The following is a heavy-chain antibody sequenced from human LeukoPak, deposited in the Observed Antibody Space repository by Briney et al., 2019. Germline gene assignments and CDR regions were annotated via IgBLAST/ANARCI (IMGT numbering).Heavy chain of an antibody. CDR3: AGDRATSYFDY. V-gene: IGHV3-30*04. D-gene: IGHD1-26*01. J-gene: IGHJ4*02. Sequence: GRSLRLSCAASGFTFSRDAMHWVRQAPGKGLEWVAVISDDGKKEYYVDSVKGRFSISRDNSRSTLYLQMDNLRGEDTAVYYCAGDRATSYFDYWGQGALVTISS. CDR2: ISDDGKKE. CDR1: GFTFSRDA.